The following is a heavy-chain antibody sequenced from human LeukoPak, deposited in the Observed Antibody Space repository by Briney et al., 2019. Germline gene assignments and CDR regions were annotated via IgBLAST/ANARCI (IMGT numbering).Heavy chain of an antibody. Sequence: ASVKVSFKASGYTFTSYGISWVRQAPGQGLEWMGWISGYSGNTKYAQNLQGRVTMTTDTSTNTAYMELRSLRSDDTAVYYCARDPDDSGRFDPWGQGTLIIVSS. CDR1: GYTFTSYG. J-gene: IGHJ5*02. CDR2: ISGYSGNT. V-gene: IGHV1-18*01. D-gene: IGHD3-10*01. CDR3: ARDPDDSGRFDP.